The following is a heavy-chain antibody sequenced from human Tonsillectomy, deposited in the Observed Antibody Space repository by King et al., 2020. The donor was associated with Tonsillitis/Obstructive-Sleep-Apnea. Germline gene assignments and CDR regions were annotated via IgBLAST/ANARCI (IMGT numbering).Heavy chain of an antibody. CDR1: GGTFSSYA. V-gene: IGHV1-69*01. J-gene: IGHJ6*03. D-gene: IGHD2-2*01. CDR3: AGQEVVPRSYYYYYMDV. Sequence: QLVQSGAEVKKPGSSVKVSCKASGGTFSSYAITWVRQAPGQGLEWMGGIIPIFGTANYAQKFQGRVTITADESTSTAYMEVSSLRSEDTAVYYGAGQEVVPRSYYYYYMDVWGKGTTVTVSS. CDR2: IIPIFGTA.